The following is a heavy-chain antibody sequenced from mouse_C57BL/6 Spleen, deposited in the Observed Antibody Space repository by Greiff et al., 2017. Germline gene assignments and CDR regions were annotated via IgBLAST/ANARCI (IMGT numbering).Heavy chain of an antibody. Sequence: EVKVVESGAELVRPGASVKLSCTASGFNIKDDYMHWVKQRPEQGLEWIGWIDPENGDTEYASKFQGNATIPADTSSNTAYLQLSSLTSEDTAVYYWTGRNYWGQGTTLTVSA. V-gene: IGHV14-4*01. CDR2: IDPENGDT. D-gene: IGHD1-1*01. CDR1: GFNIKDDY. J-gene: IGHJ2*01. CDR3: TGRNY.